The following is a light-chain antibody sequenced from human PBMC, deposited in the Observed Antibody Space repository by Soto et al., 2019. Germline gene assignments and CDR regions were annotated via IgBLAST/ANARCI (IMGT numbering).Light chain of an antibody. CDR3: QQRSNWPRT. V-gene: IGKV3-11*01. CDR2: DAS. J-gene: IGKJ2*01. Sequence: EIVLTQSPATLSLSPGERATLSCRASQSVSSYLAWYQQKPGQAPRLLIYDASNRATGITARFSGSGSGTDFTLTISSLEPEEFAVYYCQQRSNWPRTFGQGTKLEIK. CDR1: QSVSSY.